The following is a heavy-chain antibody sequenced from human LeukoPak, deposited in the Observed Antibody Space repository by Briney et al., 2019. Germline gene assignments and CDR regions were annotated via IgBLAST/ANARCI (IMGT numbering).Heavy chain of an antibody. CDR2: ISSSSSYI. CDR1: GFTFSSYS. J-gene: IGHJ4*02. Sequence: GGSLRLSCAASGFTFSSYSMNWVRQAPGKGLEWVSSISSSSSYIYYADSVKGRFTISRDNAKNSLYLQMNSLRAEDTAVYCCARDALIVVVPAAIDYWGQGTLVTVSS. CDR3: ARDALIVVVPAAIDY. V-gene: IGHV3-21*01. D-gene: IGHD2-2*02.